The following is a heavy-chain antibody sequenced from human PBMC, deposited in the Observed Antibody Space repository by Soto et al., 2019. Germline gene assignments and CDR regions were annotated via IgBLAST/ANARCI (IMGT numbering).Heavy chain of an antibody. CDR2: IYYSGST. CDR1: GGSISSYY. CDR3: ARYGNRLLSYYFDY. Sequence: TLSLTCTVSGGSISSYYWSWIRQPPGKGLEWIGYIYYSGSTNYNPSLKSRVTISVDTSKNQFSLKLSSVTAADTAVYYCARYGNRLLSYYFDYWGQGTLVTVSS. V-gene: IGHV4-59*01. J-gene: IGHJ4*02. D-gene: IGHD2-2*01.